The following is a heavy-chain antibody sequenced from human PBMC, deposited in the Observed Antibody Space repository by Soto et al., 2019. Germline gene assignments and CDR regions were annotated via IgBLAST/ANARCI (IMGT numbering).Heavy chain of an antibody. D-gene: IGHD3-22*01. CDR1: VFTFGNYA. J-gene: IGHJ3*01. Sequence: WGSLLVSCSSSVFTFGNYAMSWVRQAQGKGLEWVSAVSSTGTSPYYAGSVQGRFSISRDNAKNMFYLQMKSLRAEDTAIYYCAKARPSGGYYYVEAFDVWGQGTMVTVSS. CDR3: AKARPSGGYYYVEAFDV. CDR2: VSSTGTSP. V-gene: IGHV3-23*01.